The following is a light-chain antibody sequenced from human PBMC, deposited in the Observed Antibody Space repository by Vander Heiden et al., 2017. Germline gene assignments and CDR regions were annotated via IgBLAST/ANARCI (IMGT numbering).Light chain of an antibody. J-gene: IGLJ2*01. CDR2: GVS. CDR1: DSDVGGYIY. Sequence: QSALPQPASVSGSPGRSITISCTGTDSDVGGYIYVSWYQQHPGKVPNLVIYGVSNRPSGVSDRFSGSKSGNTASLTVSGLQTEDEADYYCISYSSSGTLVFGGGTKLTVL. V-gene: IGLV2-14*01. CDR3: ISYSSSGTLV.